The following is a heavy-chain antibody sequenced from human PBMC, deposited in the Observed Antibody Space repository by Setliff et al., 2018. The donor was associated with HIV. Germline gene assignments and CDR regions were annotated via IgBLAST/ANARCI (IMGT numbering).Heavy chain of an antibody. CDR2: IQQHGSEI. V-gene: IGHV3-7*05. CDR3: ANMQWASNAWYSFDY. J-gene: IGHJ4*02. D-gene: IGHD6-19*01. Sequence: PGGSLRLSCAASGYTFSSYWMAWVRQCPGKGLEWVANIQQHGSEINYVASVEGRFTISRDNAKNSLYLQMNSLRAEDTAVYYCANMQWASNAWYSFDYWGQGALVTVSS. CDR1: GYTFSSYW.